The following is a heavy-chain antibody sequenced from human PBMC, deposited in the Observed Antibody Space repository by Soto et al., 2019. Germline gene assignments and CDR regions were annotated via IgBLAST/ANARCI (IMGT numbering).Heavy chain of an antibody. J-gene: IGHJ5*02. CDR3: ARDIAVAEDWFDP. D-gene: IGHD6-19*01. V-gene: IGHV1-18*01. Sequence: ASVKVSCKASGYTFNRYGISWVRQAPGQGLEWMGWISAYNGNTNYAQKLQGRVTMTTDTSTSTAYMELRSLRSDDTAVYYCARDIAVAEDWFDPWGQGTLVTVSS. CDR2: ISAYNGNT. CDR1: GYTFNRYG.